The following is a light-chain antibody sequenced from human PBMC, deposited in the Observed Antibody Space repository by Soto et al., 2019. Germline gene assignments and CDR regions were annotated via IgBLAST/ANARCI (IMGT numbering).Light chain of an antibody. V-gene: IGKV1-39*01. CDR2: SVS. Sequence: DIQMTQSQSSLSASVGERVTITCRASQSVRTYLNWYQQKPGKAPNLLIYSVSTLHSGVPSRFSGSGSGTDFTLTISSLQPEDFATYYCQQSYSSPWTFGLGTKVEIK. CDR1: QSVRTY. CDR3: QQSYSSPWT. J-gene: IGKJ1*01.